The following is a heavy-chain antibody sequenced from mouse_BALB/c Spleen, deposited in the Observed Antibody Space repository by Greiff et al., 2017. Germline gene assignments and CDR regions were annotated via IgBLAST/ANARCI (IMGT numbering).Heavy chain of an antibody. D-gene: IGHD2-1*01. V-gene: IGHV3-2*02. CDR2: ISYSGST. J-gene: IGHJ3*01. CDR3: ARMWGGNYWFAY. Sequence: EVKLQESGPGLVKPSQSLSLTCTVTGYSITSDYAWNWIRQFPGNKLEWMGYISYSGSTSYNPSLKSRISITRDTSKNQFFLQLNSVTTEDTATYYCARMWGGNYWFAYWGQGTLVTVSA. CDR1: GYSITSDYA.